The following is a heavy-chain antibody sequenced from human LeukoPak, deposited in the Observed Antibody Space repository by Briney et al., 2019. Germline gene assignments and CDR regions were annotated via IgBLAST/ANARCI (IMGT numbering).Heavy chain of an antibody. CDR2: IYSGGST. D-gene: IGHD6-6*01. V-gene: IGHV3-53*01. CDR1: GFTLSSNY. J-gene: IGHJ4*02. CDR3: AAYSSCDY. Sequence: GGSLRLSCAASGFTLSSNYMTWVRQAPGKGLEWVSLIYSGGSTYYADSVKGRFTISRDNSKNTLYLQMSSLRAEDTAVYYCAAYSSCDYWGQGTLVTVSS.